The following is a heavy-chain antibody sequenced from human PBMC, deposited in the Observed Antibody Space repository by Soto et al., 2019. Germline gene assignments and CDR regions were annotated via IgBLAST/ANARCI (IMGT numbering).Heavy chain of an antibody. CDR1: GGTFSSYA. CDR3: AGSITLPTPLDY. V-gene: IGHV1-69*13. D-gene: IGHD1-20*01. CDR2: IIPIFGTA. Sequence: SVKVSCKASGGTFSSYAISWVRQAPGQGLEWMGGIIPIFGTANYAQKFQGRVTITADESTSTAYMELSSLRSEDTAVYYCAGSITLPTPLDYWGQGTLVTVSS. J-gene: IGHJ4*02.